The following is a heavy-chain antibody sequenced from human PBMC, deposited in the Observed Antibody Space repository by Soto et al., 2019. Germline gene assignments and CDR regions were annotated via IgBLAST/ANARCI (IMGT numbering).Heavy chain of an antibody. J-gene: IGHJ5*02. CDR3: VRDGTKTLRDWFDP. CDR2: IYATGTT. CDR1: GASISGFC. D-gene: IGHD1-1*01. V-gene: IGHV4-4*07. Sequence: PSETLSLTCTVSGASISGFCRSCIRKSAGKGLEWIVRIYATGTTDYNPSLKSRVMMSVDTSKKQFSLKLRSVTAADTAVYYCVRDGTKTLRDWFDPWGQGISVTVSS.